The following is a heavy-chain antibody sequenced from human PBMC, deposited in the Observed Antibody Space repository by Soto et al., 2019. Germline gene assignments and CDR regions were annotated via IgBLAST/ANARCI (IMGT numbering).Heavy chain of an antibody. CDR1: GYTFASYG. Sequence: GASVKVSCKASGYTFASYGISWVRQAPGQGLEWMGWISAYNGNTNYAQKLQGRVTMTTDTSTSTAYMELRSLRSDDTAVYYCARAGPAVAGTGAWRYFDYWGQGPLVTVSS. V-gene: IGHV1-18*01. D-gene: IGHD6-19*01. CDR3: ARAGPAVAGTGAWRYFDY. J-gene: IGHJ4*02. CDR2: ISAYNGNT.